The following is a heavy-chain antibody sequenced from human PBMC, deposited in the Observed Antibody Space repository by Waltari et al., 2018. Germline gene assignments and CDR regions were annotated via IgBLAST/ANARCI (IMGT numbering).Heavy chain of an antibody. CDR3: ASNIVGATSFDY. V-gene: IGHV3-30-3*01. Sequence: QVQLVESGGGVVQPGRSLRLSCAASGFTFSSSAVHWVRQAPGKGLEWVAVISYDGSNKYYADSVKGLFTISRDNSKNTLYLQMNSLRAEDTAVYYCASNIVGATSFDYWGQGTLVTVSS. J-gene: IGHJ4*02. D-gene: IGHD1-26*01. CDR1: GFTFSSSA. CDR2: ISYDGSNK.